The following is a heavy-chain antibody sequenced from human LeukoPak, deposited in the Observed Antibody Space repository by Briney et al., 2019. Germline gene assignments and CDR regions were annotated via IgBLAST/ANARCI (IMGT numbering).Heavy chain of an antibody. J-gene: IGHJ4*02. Sequence: PSETLSLTCAVYGGSFSGYYWSWIRQPPGKGLEWIGEINHSGSTNYNPSLKSRVTISVDTSKNQFSLKLSSVTAADTAVYYCATLRRGLRDFWSGYYYHYWGQGTLVTVSS. CDR3: ATLRRGLRDFWSGYYYHY. CDR2: INHSGST. CDR1: GGSFSGYY. D-gene: IGHD3-3*01. V-gene: IGHV4-34*01.